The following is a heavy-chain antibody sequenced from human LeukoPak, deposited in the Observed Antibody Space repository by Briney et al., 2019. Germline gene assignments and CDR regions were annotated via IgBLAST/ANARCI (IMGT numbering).Heavy chain of an antibody. Sequence: GESLKISCKGSGYSFTSYWISWVRQMPGKGLEWMGRIDPSDSYTNYSPSFQGHVTISADKSISIAYLQWSSLKASDTAMYYCARHPGPATVRFGAWGQGTLVTVSS. CDR3: ARHPGPATVRFGA. CDR2: IDPSDSYT. D-gene: IGHD3-10*01. CDR1: GYSFTSYW. J-gene: IGHJ5*02. V-gene: IGHV5-10-1*01.